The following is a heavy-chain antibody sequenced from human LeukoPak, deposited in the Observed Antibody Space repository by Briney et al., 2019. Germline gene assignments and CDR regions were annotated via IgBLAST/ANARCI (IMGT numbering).Heavy chain of an antibody. V-gene: IGHV3-9*03. CDR2: ISWNSGSI. D-gene: IGHD5-18*01. CDR3: AKEGDTAMAPLDL. J-gene: IGHJ2*01. Sequence: GGSLRLSCAASGFTFDVYAMHWVRHAPGKGLEWVSGISWNSGSIGYADSVKGRFTISRDNAKNSLYLQMNRLRAEDMALYFCAKEGDTAMAPLDLWGRGTLVTVSS. CDR1: GFTFDVYA.